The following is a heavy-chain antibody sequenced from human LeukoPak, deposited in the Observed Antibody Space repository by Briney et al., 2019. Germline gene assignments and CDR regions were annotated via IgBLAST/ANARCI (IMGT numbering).Heavy chain of an antibody. CDR1: GFTLSSYG. CDR3: AKSLLGAPDH. V-gene: IGHV3-30*18. CDR2: ISYVGSKK. D-gene: IGHD1-26*01. J-gene: IGHJ5*02. Sequence: PGGSLTLTCPASGFTLSSYGMHWVRQAPGRGRDWVAVISYVGSKKYYADSGKGRFTISRDHYKNTLYLQMNRHRHEDTAVYYCAKSLLGAPDHWGQGTLDTVS.